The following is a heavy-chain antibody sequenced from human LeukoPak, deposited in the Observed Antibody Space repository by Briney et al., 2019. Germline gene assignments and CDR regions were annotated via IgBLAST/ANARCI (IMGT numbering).Heavy chain of an antibody. J-gene: IGHJ3*02. D-gene: IGHD5-24*01. Sequence: SETLSLTCTVSGGSISSYYWSWIRQPPGKGLEWIGYIYYSGSTNYNPSLKSRVTISVDTSKNQFSLKLSSVTAADTAVYYCARHRDGYNRDAFDIWGQGTMVTVSS. CDR2: IYYSGST. V-gene: IGHV4-59*08. CDR1: GGSISSYY. CDR3: ARHRDGYNRDAFDI.